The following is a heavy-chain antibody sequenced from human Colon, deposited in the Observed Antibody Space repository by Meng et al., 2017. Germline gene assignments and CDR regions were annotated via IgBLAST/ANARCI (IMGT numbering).Heavy chain of an antibody. CDR1: GDSVPSNSAA. V-gene: IGHV6-1*01. Sequence: QVQFQPPAPTLLPPSRPPPLTGAVPGDSVPSNSAAWNWIRQSQSRGLEWLARTYYSSKWNNDYAVSVKGRITINADTSTNQVSLQLNSVTPEDTAVYYCARGFLVRGFDSWGQGTLVTVSS. D-gene: IGHD3-3*01. CDR3: ARGFLVRGFDS. J-gene: IGHJ4*02. CDR2: TYYSSKWNN.